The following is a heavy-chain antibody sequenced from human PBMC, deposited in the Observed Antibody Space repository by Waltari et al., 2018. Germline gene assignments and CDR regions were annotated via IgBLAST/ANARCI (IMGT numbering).Heavy chain of an antibody. V-gene: IGHV4-39*01. Sequence: QLQLQESGPGLVKPSETLSLTCTVSGGSISSSSYYWGWIRQPPGKGLEWIGSIYYSGSTYYNPSLKSRVTISVDTSKNQFSLKASSVTAADTAVYYCARHERTTDYFDYWGQGTLVTVSS. CDR1: GGSISSSSYY. CDR3: ARHERTTDYFDY. D-gene: IGHD1-1*01. CDR2: IYYSGST. J-gene: IGHJ4*02.